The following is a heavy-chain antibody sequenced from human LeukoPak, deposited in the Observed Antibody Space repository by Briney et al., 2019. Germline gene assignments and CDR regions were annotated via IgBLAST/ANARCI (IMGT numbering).Heavy chain of an antibody. CDR3: ARVWSGYCSSTSCYVAYNWFDP. Sequence: PSETLSLTCAVSGYSISSGYYWGWIRQPPGQGLEWIGSIYHSGSTYYNPSLESRVTISVDTSKNQFSLKLSSVTAADTAVYYCARVWSGYCSSTSCYVAYNWFDPWGQGTLVTVSS. D-gene: IGHD2-2*01. CDR1: GYSISSGYY. CDR2: IYHSGST. V-gene: IGHV4-38-2*01. J-gene: IGHJ5*02.